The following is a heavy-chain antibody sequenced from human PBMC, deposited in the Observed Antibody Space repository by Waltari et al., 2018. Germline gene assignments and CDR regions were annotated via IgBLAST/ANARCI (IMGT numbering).Heavy chain of an antibody. D-gene: IGHD4-17*01. CDR3: ARGFTVTTNYYYYYYMDV. CDR2: MNPNSGNT. V-gene: IGHV1-8*01. J-gene: IGHJ6*03. CDR1: GYTFPSYD. Sequence: QVQLVQSGAEVKKTGASVKVSCKASGYTFPSYDINWVRQGTGQGLEWMGWMNPNSGNTGYAQKFQGRVTMTRNTSISTAYMELSSLRSEDTAVYYCARGFTVTTNYYYYYYMDVWGKGTTVTVSS.